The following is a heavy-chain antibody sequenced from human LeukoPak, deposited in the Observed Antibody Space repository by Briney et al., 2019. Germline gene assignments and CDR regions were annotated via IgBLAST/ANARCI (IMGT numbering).Heavy chain of an antibody. CDR1: GGTFSSYA. D-gene: IGHD2/OR15-2a*01. Sequence: VASVKVSCKASGGTFSSYAISWVRQAPGQGLEWMGRIIPIFGTANYAQKFQGRVTITTDEPTSTAYMELSSLRSEDTAVYYCARSLIVPNWFDPWGQGTLVTVSS. CDR3: ARSLIVPNWFDP. CDR2: IIPIFGTA. V-gene: IGHV1-69*05. J-gene: IGHJ5*02.